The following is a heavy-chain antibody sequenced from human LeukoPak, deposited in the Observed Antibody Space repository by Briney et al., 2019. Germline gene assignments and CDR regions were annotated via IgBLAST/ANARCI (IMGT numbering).Heavy chain of an antibody. CDR2: IRSSGTDI. CDR1: GFTFRSYT. V-gene: IGHV3-21*01. D-gene: IGHD6-19*01. CDR3: ARGVPAPVAGSFDL. J-gene: IGHJ4*02. Sequence: GGSLRLSCAASGFTFRSYTMNWVRQAPGKGLEWVSSIRSSGTDIYYADSVRGRFTISRDNAKNSLYLQMNSLTTEDTAVYYCARGVPAPVAGSFDLWGQGTLVTVSS.